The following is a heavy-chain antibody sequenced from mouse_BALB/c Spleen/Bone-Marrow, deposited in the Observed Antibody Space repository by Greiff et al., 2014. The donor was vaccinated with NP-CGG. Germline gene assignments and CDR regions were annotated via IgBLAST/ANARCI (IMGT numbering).Heavy chain of an antibody. CDR2: ISTYSGNT. CDR1: GYTFTAYD. Sequence: VQLQQSGPELVRPGVSVKLSCKGSGYTFTAYDMHWVKQSHAKSLEWIGLISTYSGNTHYNQNFKGKATMTVDKSSSTAYMELARSTSEDSAIYYCARNFYGSSYFDYWGQGTTLTVSS. D-gene: IGHD1-1*01. V-gene: IGHV1-67*01. CDR3: ARNFYGSSYFDY. J-gene: IGHJ2*01.